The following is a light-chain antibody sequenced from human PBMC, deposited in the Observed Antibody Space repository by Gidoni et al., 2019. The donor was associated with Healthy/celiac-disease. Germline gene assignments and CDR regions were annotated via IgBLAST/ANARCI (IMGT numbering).Light chain of an antibody. V-gene: IGKV1-27*01. Sequence: DIQMTKSPSSLSASVGDRVTITCRASQGISNYLAWYQQKPGKVPKLLIYAASTLQSGVPSRFSGSGSGTDFTLTISSLQPEDVATYYCQKYNSALGVFTFGPGTKVDIK. J-gene: IGKJ3*01. CDR2: AAS. CDR1: QGISNY. CDR3: QKYNSALGVFT.